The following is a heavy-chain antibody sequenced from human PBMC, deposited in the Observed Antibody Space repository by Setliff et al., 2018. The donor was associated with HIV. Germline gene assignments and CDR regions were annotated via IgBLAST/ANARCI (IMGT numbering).Heavy chain of an antibody. D-gene: IGHD2-15*01. CDR1: GGTFSSYA. CDR2: TMPISGTP. V-gene: IGHV1-69*13. J-gene: IGHJ1*01. Sequence: SVKVSCKASGGTFSSYAIYWVRQAPGQGLEWMGGTMPISGTPNYAQKFQGRVTITADESTNTAYMELSSLRSEDTAVYYCADTLGYCSDDSCYGYFPHWGQGTLVTVSS. CDR3: ADTLGYCSDDSCYGYFPH.